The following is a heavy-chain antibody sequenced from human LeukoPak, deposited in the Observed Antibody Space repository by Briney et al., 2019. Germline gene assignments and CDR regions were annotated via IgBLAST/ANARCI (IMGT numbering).Heavy chain of an antibody. D-gene: IGHD3-22*01. CDR3: AKSRGIGDSSGYYFRTYYFDY. CDR2: VGGQNSLT. CDR1: GFTFSLFA. J-gene: IGHJ4*02. Sequence: GGSLRLSCEASGFTFSLFAMNWVRQAPGKGLEWISSVGGQNSLTEFADSVKGRFTIFRDNSKNSVFLQMNSLRPEDTAVYYCAKSRGIGDSSGYYFRTYYFDYWGQGILVTVSS. V-gene: IGHV3-23*01.